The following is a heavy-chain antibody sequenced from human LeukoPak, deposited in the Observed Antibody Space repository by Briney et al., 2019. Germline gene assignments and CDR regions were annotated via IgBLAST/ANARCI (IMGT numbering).Heavy chain of an antibody. J-gene: IGHJ4*02. Sequence: GGSLRLSCAASGFTFSSYAMSWVRQAPGKGLEWVSAISGSGGSTYYADSVKGRFTISRDNSKNTLYLQMNSLRAEDTAVYYCARAAARTPLFFDYWGQRTLVTVSS. V-gene: IGHV3-23*01. CDR2: ISGSGGST. CDR3: ARAAARTPLFFDY. D-gene: IGHD6-13*01. CDR1: GFTFSSYA.